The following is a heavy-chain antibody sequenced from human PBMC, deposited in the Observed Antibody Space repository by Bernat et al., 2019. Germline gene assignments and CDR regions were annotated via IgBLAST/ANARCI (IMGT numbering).Heavy chain of an antibody. CDR1: GFTFSDYS. V-gene: IGHV3-30*04. CDR3: VRDGAARSNYHGMDV. CDR2: VSYDGRNK. D-gene: IGHD6-25*01. J-gene: IGHJ6*02. Sequence: VQLVESGGGVVQPGSSLRLSCVASGFTFSDYSLHWFRQAPGKGLEWVAVVSYDGRNKYDADSVQARLTISRSDSENTLYMQMDSVKSEDTAVYYCVRDGAARSNYHGMDVWGRGTTVTVSS.